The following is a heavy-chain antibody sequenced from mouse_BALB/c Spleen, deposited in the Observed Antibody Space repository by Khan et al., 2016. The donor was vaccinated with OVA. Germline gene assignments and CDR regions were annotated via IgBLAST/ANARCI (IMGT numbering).Heavy chain of an antibody. D-gene: IGHD2-1*01. J-gene: IGHJ2*01. Sequence: EVELVESGGGLVQPGGSLKLSCAASGFTFSSYGMSWVRQTPDKRLELVATINTNVGSTYSPDSVKGRFTISRDNAKNTLYLQMSSLKSEDTAMYYCARVGIIYYGNYAYYFDYWGQGTTLTVSS. V-gene: IGHV5-6-3*01. CDR2: INTNVGST. CDR1: GFTFSSYG. CDR3: ARVGIIYYGNYAYYFDY.